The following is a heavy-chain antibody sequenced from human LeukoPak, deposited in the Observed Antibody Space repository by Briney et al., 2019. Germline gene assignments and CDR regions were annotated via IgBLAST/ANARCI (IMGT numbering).Heavy chain of an antibody. D-gene: IGHD4-17*01. J-gene: IGHJ1*01. CDR3: ARIMTTVTK. Sequence: GESLKISCKGSGFSFTNYWISWVRQMPGKGLEWMGRIDPSDSYTQYSPSFQGHVTISADMSIGTVYLQWSSLKASDTAIYYCARIMTTVTKWGLGTLVTVSS. CDR1: GFSFTNYW. V-gene: IGHV5-10-1*01. CDR2: IDPSDSYT.